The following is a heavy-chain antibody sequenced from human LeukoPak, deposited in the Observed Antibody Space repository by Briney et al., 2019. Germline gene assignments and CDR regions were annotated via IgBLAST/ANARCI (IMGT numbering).Heavy chain of an antibody. Sequence: GGSPRLSCAASGFTFSSYWMSWVRQAPGKGLEWVANIKQDGSEKYYVDSVKGRFTISRDNAKNSLYLQMNSLRAEDTAVYYCARVRGYSYGYLDYWGQGTLVTVSS. J-gene: IGHJ4*02. CDR1: GFTFSSYW. V-gene: IGHV3-7*01. D-gene: IGHD5-18*01. CDR2: IKQDGSEK. CDR3: ARVRGYSYGYLDY.